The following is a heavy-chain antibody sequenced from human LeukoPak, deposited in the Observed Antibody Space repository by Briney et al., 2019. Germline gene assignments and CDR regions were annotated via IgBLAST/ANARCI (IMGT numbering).Heavy chain of an antibody. CDR3: ATGSIHLRFGELPFDY. D-gene: IGHD3-10*01. Sequence: GASVKVSCKASGGTFSSYAISWVRQAPGQGLEWMGGFDPEDGETIYAQKFQGRVTMTEDTSTDTAYMELSSLRSEDTAVYYCATGSIHLRFGELPFDYWGQGTLVTVFS. V-gene: IGHV1-24*01. J-gene: IGHJ4*02. CDR2: FDPEDGET. CDR1: GGTFSSYA.